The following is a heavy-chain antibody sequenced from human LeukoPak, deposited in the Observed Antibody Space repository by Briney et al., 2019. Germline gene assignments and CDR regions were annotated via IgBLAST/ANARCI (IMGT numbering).Heavy chain of an antibody. J-gene: IGHJ4*02. CDR1: GYTLTELS. V-gene: IGHV1-24*01. CDR3: ATRHGVVVAAPFDY. D-gene: IGHD2-15*01. CDR2: FDPEDVET. Sequence: GASVKVSCKVSGYTLTELSMHWVRQAPGKGLEWMGGFDPEDVETIYAQKFQGRVTMTEDTSTDTAYMELSSLRSEDTAVYYCATRHGVVVAAPFDYWGQGTLVTVSS.